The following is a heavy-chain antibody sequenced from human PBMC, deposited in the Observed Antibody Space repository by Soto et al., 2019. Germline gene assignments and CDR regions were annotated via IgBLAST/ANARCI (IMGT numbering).Heavy chain of an antibody. J-gene: IGHJ5*02. CDR2: ISYDGSQK. CDR1: GFTFSSYG. CDR3: TPQDDYVWGNYRYIWWFDP. V-gene: IGHV3-30*03. Sequence: GGSLRLSCAASGFTFSSYGMHWVRQAPGKGLEWVAVISYDGSQKYYADSVKGRFTISRDKSKSMLYLQMDSLKTKDTAMYYYTPQDDYVWGNYRYIWWFDPWGQGTLVTVSS. D-gene: IGHD3-16*02.